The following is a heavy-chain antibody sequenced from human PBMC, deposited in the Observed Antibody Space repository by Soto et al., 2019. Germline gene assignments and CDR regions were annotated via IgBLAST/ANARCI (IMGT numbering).Heavy chain of an antibody. CDR3: ARDVRASGEMFDY. Sequence: GGSLRLSCAASGFTFTDYGLPWVRQPPGKGLEWVATVSGDASNTHYADSVKGRFTISRDNSKSILFLQMKSLRVEDTAIYYCARDVRASGEMFDYWGQGTQVTVSS. CDR1: GFTFTDYG. J-gene: IGHJ4*02. D-gene: IGHD4-17*01. V-gene: IGHV3-23*01. CDR2: VSGDASNT.